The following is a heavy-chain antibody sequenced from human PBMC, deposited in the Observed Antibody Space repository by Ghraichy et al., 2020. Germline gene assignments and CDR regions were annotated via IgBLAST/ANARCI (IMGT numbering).Heavy chain of an antibody. CDR1: GGTFSSYA. Sequence: SVKVSCKASGGTFSSYAISWVRQAPGQGLEWMGGIIPIFGTANYAQKFQGRVTITADESTSTAYMELSSLRSEDTAVYYCARESYYYDSSGYLGYYYYGMDVWGQGTTVTVSS. CDR2: IIPIFGTA. J-gene: IGHJ6*02. CDR3: ARESYYYDSSGYLGYYYYGMDV. D-gene: IGHD3-22*01. V-gene: IGHV1-69*13.